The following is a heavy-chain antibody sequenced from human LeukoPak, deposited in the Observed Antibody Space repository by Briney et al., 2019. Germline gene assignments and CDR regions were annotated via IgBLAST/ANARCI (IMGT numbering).Heavy chain of an antibody. J-gene: IGHJ5*02. CDR1: GGSISSSSYY. Sequence: SETLSLTCTVSGGSISSSSYYWDWIRQPPGKGLEWIGSIYYSGSTYYNPSLKSRVTISVDTSKNQFSLKLSSVTAADTAVYYCARRFWVGYCSSTSCPPSNWFDPWGQGTLVTVSS. D-gene: IGHD2-2*01. V-gene: IGHV4-39*01. CDR3: ARRFWVGYCSSTSCPPSNWFDP. CDR2: IYYSGST.